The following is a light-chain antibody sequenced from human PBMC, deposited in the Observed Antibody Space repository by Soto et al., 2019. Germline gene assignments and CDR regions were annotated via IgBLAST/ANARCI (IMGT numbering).Light chain of an antibody. V-gene: IGKV4-1*01. CDR2: KAS. Sequence: DIVMTQSPVSLAVSMGASSTINCKSSQSVLYSSNNKNHLAWYQQKPGKAPKLLIYKASTLKSGVPSRFSGSGSGTEFILTISSLQPDDFATYYCQHYNSYSEAFGQGTKVDVK. J-gene: IGKJ1*01. CDR3: QHYNSYSEA. CDR1: QSVLYSSNNKNH.